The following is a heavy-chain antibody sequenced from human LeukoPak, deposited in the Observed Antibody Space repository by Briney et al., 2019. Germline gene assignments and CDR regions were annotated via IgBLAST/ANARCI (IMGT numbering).Heavy chain of an antibody. J-gene: IGHJ4*02. CDR1: GFTFSSFA. Sequence: GGSLTLSCAASGFTFSSFAMSWVRQAPGKGLEWVSAISGSGGSTYYADSVKGRFTISRDNSKNTLYLQMNSLRAEDTAVYYCAREIAATGVFDYWGQGTLVTVSS. D-gene: IGHD6-13*01. CDR3: AREIAATGVFDY. V-gene: IGHV3-23*01. CDR2: ISGSGGST.